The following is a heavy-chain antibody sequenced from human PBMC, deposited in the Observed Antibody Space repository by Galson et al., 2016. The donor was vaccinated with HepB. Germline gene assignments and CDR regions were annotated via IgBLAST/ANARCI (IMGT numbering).Heavy chain of an antibody. CDR3: ATMGSSPGGFDS. CDR2: IYYSGTT. J-gene: IGHJ4*02. Sequence: SETLSLTCTVSGAPISSSSKYWGWIRQSPGKGLDWIGSIYYSGTTYYNPSLKRRVTMSVDTSKNQFSLKLNSVTAADTAVYYCATMGSSPGGFDSWGQGTLVTVSS. CDR1: GAPISSSSKY. V-gene: IGHV4-39*01. D-gene: IGHD6-13*01.